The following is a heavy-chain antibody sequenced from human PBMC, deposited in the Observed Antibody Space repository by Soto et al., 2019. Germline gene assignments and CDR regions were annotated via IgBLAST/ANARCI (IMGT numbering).Heavy chain of an antibody. CDR1: GFTVSGYY. Sequence: QVQLLESGGGLVKPGGSLRLSCAASGFTVSGYYMGWIRQPPGKGLEWISYISSDSSHTNHADSVKGRFTISRDNAKNSLYLQMNRRRAEDAAVYFCATGQQVRMADIWGQGTMVTVSS. J-gene: IGHJ3*02. V-gene: IGHV3-11*03. D-gene: IGHD6-13*01. CDR2: ISSDSSHT. CDR3: ATGQQVRMADI.